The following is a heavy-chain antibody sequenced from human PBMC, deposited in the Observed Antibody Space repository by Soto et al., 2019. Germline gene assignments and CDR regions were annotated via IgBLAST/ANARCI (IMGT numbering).Heavy chain of an antibody. J-gene: IGHJ4*02. CDR2: VTHSGTA. CDR3: ARIHWAQSSLDY. Sequence: SETLSLTCAVSGGSIDSGAFSLSWIRQPPGKGLEWIGYVTHSGTAYSIPSLNGRLTLSVDSSQTQFSLKLKSVTAADSAFYYCARIHWAQSSLDYWGRGSLVTVSS. D-gene: IGHD6-19*01. V-gene: IGHV4-30-2*01. CDR1: GGSIDSGAFS.